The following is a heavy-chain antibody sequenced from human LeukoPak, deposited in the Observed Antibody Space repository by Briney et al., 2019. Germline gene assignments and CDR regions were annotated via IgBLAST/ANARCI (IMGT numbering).Heavy chain of an antibody. V-gene: IGHV4-34*01. CDR2: INHSGST. Sequence: PSETLSLTCAVYGGSFSGYHWSWIRQPPGKGLEWIGEINHSGSTNYNPSLKSRVTISVDTSKNQFSLKLSSVTAADTAVYYCAGYCSSTSCSNYYFDYWGQGTLVTVSS. CDR3: AGYCSSTSCSNYYFDY. CDR1: GGSFSGYH. D-gene: IGHD2-2*01. J-gene: IGHJ4*02.